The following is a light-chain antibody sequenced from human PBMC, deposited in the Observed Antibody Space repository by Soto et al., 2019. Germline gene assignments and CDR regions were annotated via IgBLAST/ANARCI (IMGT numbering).Light chain of an antibody. CDR2: EVN. CDR1: SSDVGSYNR. CDR3: ATWDDSVKGWV. Sequence: QSALTQPPSVSGSPGQSVTISCTGTSSDVGSYNRLSWYQQPPGTAPKLIMYEVNTRPSGVPDRFSGSKSGSTASLTISGLQAEDEADYYCATWDDSVKGWVFGGGTKLTVL. J-gene: IGLJ3*02. V-gene: IGLV2-18*01.